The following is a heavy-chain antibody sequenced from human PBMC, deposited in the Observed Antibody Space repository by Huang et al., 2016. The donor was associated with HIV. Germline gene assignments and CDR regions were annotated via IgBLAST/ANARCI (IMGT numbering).Heavy chain of an antibody. J-gene: IGHJ4*02. V-gene: IGHV4-61*01. CDR2: IHYSGGT. Sequence: QVQLQESGPGLVKPSETLSLTCTVSGGSVSSGSYYWSWIRQPPGKGLEWIGYIHYSGGTTSNPALKGRVTISVDTSKNQFSLKLSPVTAADTAVYYCARDTPLGATTGFDYWGQGTLVTVSS. CDR3: ARDTPLGATTGFDY. CDR1: GGSVSSGSYY. D-gene: IGHD1-26*01.